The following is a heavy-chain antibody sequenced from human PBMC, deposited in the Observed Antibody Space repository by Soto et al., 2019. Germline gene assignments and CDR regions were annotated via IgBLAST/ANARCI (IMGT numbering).Heavy chain of an antibody. V-gene: IGHV4-59*01. CDR3: ARDYYGSGSPPLGY. CDR2: IYYSGST. J-gene: IGHJ4*02. CDR1: GGSISSYY. Sequence: QVQLQESGPGLVKPSETLSLTCTVSGGSISSYYWSWIRQPPGKGLEWIGYIYYSGSTNYNPSLKSRVTISVDTAKTPSSLTLSSVTAADTAVYYCARDYYGSGSPPLGYWGQGTLVTVSS. D-gene: IGHD3-10*01.